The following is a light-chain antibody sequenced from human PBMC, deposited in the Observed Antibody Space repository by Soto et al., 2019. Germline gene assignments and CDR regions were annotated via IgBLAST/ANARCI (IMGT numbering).Light chain of an antibody. Sequence: EIVLTQSPGTLSLSPGERATLSCRASQSVTNDYVAWYQRKPGQAPRLLIYGASYRATDIPRRFSGSGSGTDFALTITRLEPEDFAVYYCQQYGRSPPRFGQGTKVE. CDR3: QQYGRSPPR. V-gene: IGKV3-20*01. CDR1: QSVTNDY. J-gene: IGKJ1*01. CDR2: GAS.